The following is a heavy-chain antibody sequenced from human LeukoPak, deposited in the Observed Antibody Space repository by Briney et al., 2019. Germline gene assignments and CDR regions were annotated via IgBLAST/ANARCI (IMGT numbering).Heavy chain of an antibody. CDR1: GGTFSSYA. V-gene: IGHV1-69*13. D-gene: IGHD1-20*01. CDR2: INPIFGIA. CDR3: ARSDNWIEPFDY. J-gene: IGHJ4*02. Sequence: SVKVSCKASGGTFSSYAISWVRQAPGQGLEWMGGINPIFGIANYAPKFQGRVTITPEESTSTAYMELSSLRSEDTAVYYCARSDNWIEPFDYWGQGTLVTVSS.